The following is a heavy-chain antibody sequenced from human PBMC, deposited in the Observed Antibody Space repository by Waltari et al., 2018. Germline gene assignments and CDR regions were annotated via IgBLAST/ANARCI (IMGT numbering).Heavy chain of an antibody. CDR2: IKKDGSEK. V-gene: IGHV3-7*01. Sequence: EVQLVESGGGLVQPGGSLTLSGVASGPSFGNNWMTWVRQAPGKGLEWVANIKKDGSEKYYVDSVKGRFTISRDNAKNSLYLQMNSLRAEDTAVYYCTSGSGWSSTYWGQGTLVTVSS. D-gene: IGHD6-13*01. CDR1: GPSFGNNW. J-gene: IGHJ4*02. CDR3: TSGSGWSSTY.